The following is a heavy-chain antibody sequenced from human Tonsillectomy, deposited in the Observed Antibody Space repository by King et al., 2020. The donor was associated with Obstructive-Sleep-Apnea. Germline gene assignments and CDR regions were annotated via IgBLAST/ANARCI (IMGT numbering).Heavy chain of an antibody. CDR1: GSSFSDAW. D-gene: IGHD3-3*02. V-gene: IGHV3-15*01. J-gene: IGHJ4*02. Sequence: VQLVESGGGLVKPGGSLRLSCAASGSSFSDAWMSWVRQVPGKGLEWVGRIKSKTDGGTTEYIAPVKGRFTISRDDSNDTLYLQMSNLKSEDTAVYFCSAHFWSGYSVYFDQWGQGTLVIVSS. CDR2: IKSKTDGGTT. CDR3: SAHFWSGYSVYFDQ.